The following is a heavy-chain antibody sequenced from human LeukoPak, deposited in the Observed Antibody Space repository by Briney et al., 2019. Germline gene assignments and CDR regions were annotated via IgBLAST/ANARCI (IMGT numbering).Heavy chain of an antibody. CDR3: AKDMFRDDYRYTNFDS. CDR1: GFTFEESA. CDR2: FTFDGGTI. J-gene: IGHJ4*02. Sequence: GGPLRLSCAASGFTFEESAVHGVRHAPGKGREWVSDFTFDGGTIGYADSVKCRFTISRDNAKNSLYLQMNSLRPEDTALYYCAKDMFRDDYRYTNFDSWGQGTLVTVSS. V-gene: IGHV3-9*01. D-gene: IGHD3-10*02.